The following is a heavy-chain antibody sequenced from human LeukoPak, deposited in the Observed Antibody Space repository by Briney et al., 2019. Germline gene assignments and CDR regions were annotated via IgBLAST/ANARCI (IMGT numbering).Heavy chain of an antibody. V-gene: IGHV4-59*01. CDR3: ARDRGGSWSEGLYYYYYGMDV. CDR2: IYYSGST. Sequence: SETLSLTCTVSGGSISSYYWSWIRQPPGKGLEWIGYIYYSGSTNYNPSLKSRVTISVDTSKNQFSLKLSSVTAADTAMYYCARDRGGSWSEGLYYYYYGMDVWGQGTTVTVSS. CDR1: GGSISSYY. D-gene: IGHD6-13*01. J-gene: IGHJ6*02.